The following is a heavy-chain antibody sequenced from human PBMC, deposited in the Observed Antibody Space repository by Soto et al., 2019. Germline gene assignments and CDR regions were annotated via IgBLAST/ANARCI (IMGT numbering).Heavy chain of an antibody. CDR2: ITSDTKTI. V-gene: IGHV3-48*02. Sequence: EVQLVESGGDLVQRGGSLRLSCAASGFTFNIYSMNWVRQAPGKGLEWFSYITSDTKTIKXADSVKGRFTISRDNAKXXXXXXXXSLRDEDTAVYYCARSVEGHFDYWGQGTVVTVSS. D-gene: IGHD6-19*01. J-gene: IGHJ4*02. CDR1: GFTFNIYS. CDR3: ARSVEGHFDY.